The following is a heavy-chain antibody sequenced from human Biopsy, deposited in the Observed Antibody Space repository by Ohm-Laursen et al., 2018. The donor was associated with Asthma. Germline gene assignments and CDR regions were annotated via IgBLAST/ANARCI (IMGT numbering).Heavy chain of an antibody. CDR1: GVSIRSYY. Sequence: TLSLTCTVSGVSIRSYYWTWIRQPPGKGLEWIGNIHYSGSTYSNPSLKSRVTISVDTSKKQISLRLSSVIAADTAVYYCAGFCSGGNCPDHWGQGALVTVSS. J-gene: IGHJ4*02. CDR2: IHYSGST. V-gene: IGHV4-59*01. D-gene: IGHD2-15*01. CDR3: AGFCSGGNCPDH.